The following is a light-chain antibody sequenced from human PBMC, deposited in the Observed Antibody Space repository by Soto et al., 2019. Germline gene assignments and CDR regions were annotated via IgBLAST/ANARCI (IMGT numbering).Light chain of an antibody. Sequence: DFQMTQSPSTLSASVGDRVTITCRASQSLGISLAWYQQKPGKAPNLLIYKASNLESGVPSRFSGSGSGAEFTLTISSLQPDDFATYYCQQYRLYPWTFGQGTKVE. CDR2: KAS. J-gene: IGKJ1*01. V-gene: IGKV1-5*03. CDR3: QQYRLYPWT. CDR1: QSLGIS.